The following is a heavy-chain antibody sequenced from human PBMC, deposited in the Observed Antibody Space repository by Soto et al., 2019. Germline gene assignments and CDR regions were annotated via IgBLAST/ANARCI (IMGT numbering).Heavy chain of an antibody. J-gene: IGHJ4*02. V-gene: IGHV3-48*01. CDR2: ISSSSSTI. CDR3: ARDRQWELPHLVDY. D-gene: IGHD1-26*01. Sequence: EVQLVESGGGLVQPGGSLRLSCAASGFTFSSYSMNWVRQAPGKGLEWVSYISSSSSTIYYADSVKGRFTISRDNAKNSLYLQMNSLRAEDTAVYYCARDRQWELPHLVDYWGQGTLVTVSS. CDR1: GFTFSSYS.